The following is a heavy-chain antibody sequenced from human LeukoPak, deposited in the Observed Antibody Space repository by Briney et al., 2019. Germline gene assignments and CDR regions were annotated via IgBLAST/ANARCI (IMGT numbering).Heavy chain of an antibody. Sequence: SETLSLTCAVYGGSFSGYYWSWIRQPPGKGLEWIGEINHSGSTNYNPSLKSRVTISVDTSKNQFSLKLSSVTAADTAVYYRARGRSWYYYDSSGSRFDYWGQGTLVTVSS. CDR3: ARGRSWYYYDSSGSRFDY. CDR1: GGSFSGYY. CDR2: INHSGST. J-gene: IGHJ4*02. V-gene: IGHV4-34*01. D-gene: IGHD3-22*01.